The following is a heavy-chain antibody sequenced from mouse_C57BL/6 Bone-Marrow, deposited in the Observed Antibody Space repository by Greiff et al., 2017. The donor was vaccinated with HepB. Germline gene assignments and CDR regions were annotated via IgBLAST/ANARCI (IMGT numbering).Heavy chain of an antibody. V-gene: IGHV6-3*01. Sequence: EVKLMESGGGLVQPGGSMKLSCVASGFTFSNYWMNWVRQSPEKGLEWVAQIRLKSDNYATHYAESVKGRFTISRDDSKSSVYLQMNNLRAEDTGIYYCTGYMVTTDYWGQGTTLTVSS. CDR1: GFTFSNYW. CDR3: TGYMVTTDY. J-gene: IGHJ2*01. D-gene: IGHD2-2*01. CDR2: IRLKSDNYAT.